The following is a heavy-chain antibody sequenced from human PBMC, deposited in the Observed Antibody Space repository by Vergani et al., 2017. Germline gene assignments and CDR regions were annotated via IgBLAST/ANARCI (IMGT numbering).Heavy chain of an antibody. CDR3: AKDRDSSGCYWFDP. J-gene: IGHJ5*02. V-gene: IGHV3-23*01. D-gene: IGHD6-19*01. CDR2: FSGRSSST. CDR1: GFTFSSYA. Sequence: EVQLLESGGGLVQPGGSLRLSCAASGFTFSSYAMSWVRQAPGKGLEWVSSFSGRSSSTYYADSVKGRFTISRDNSKSTLYLHMNSLRADDTAVYYCAKDRDSSGCYWFDPWGQGTLVTVSS.